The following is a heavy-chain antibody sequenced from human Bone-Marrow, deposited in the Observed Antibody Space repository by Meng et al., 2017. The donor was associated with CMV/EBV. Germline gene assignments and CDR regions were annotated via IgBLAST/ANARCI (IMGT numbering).Heavy chain of an antibody. CDR1: GFTFSSYS. CDR2: ISSSSSYI. D-gene: IGHD3-9*01. CDR3: ARDLYDILTGYPNHYYYGMDV. J-gene: IGHJ6*02. Sequence: GESLKISCAASGFTFSSYSMNWVRQAPGKGLEWVSSISSSSSYIYYADSVKGRFTISRDNAKNSLYLQMNSLRAEDTAVYYCARDLYDILTGYPNHYYYGMDVWGQGNTVTVSS. V-gene: IGHV3-21*01.